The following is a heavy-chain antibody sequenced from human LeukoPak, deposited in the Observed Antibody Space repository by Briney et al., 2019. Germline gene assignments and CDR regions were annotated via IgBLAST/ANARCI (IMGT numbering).Heavy chain of an antibody. CDR3: ARGQGPYYYDSSGSGFDP. J-gene: IGHJ5*02. Sequence: GASVKVSCKASGYTFTSYGISWVRQAPGQGLEWMGWISAYNGNTNYAQKLQGRVTMTTDTSTNTAYMELRSLRSDDTAVYYCARGQGPYYYDSSGSGFDPWGQGTLVTVSS. V-gene: IGHV1-18*01. CDR1: GYTFTSYG. D-gene: IGHD3-22*01. CDR2: ISAYNGNT.